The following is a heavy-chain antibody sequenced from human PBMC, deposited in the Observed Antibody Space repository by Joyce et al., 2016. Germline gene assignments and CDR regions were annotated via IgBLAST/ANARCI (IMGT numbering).Heavy chain of an antibody. Sequence: VHLVQSGAEVKEPGASVKVSCKASGYTLTGFYVHWARQAPGQGLEWMGMIKTMSGGTTYAQKFQGRVTLTRDTAANTHYMELTSLTSDDTAVFYCARDMTGSGWYYFDHWGQGTLVTVSS. J-gene: IGHJ4*02. CDR2: IKTMSGGT. CDR3: ARDMTGSGWYYFDH. CDR1: GYTLTGFY. D-gene: IGHD6-19*01. V-gene: IGHV1-46*01.